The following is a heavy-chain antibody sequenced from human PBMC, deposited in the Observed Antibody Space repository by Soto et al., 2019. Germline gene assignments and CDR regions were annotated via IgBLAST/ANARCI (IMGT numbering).Heavy chain of an antibody. CDR3: ARDRFSDTYYDFWSGYYYYCYGMDV. J-gene: IGHJ6*01. D-gene: IGHD3-3*01. Sequence: ASVKVSCKASGYTFTSYGISWVRQAPGQGLEWMGWISAYNGNTNYAQKLQGRVTMTTDTSTSTAYMELRSLRSDDTAVYYCARDRFSDTYYDFWSGYYYYCYGMDVSGQGTTVIV. CDR1: GYTFTSYG. CDR2: ISAYNGNT. V-gene: IGHV1-18*01.